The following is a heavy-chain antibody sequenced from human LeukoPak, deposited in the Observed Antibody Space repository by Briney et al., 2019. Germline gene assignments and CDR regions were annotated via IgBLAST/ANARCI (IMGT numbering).Heavy chain of an antibody. V-gene: IGHV3-74*01. D-gene: IGHD6-13*01. CDR3: ARVIAAAGNDY. J-gene: IGHJ4*02. CDR2: INSDGSST. Sequence: TGGSLRLSCAASGFTFSSYWMHWVRQAPGKGLVWVSRINSDGSSTSYADSVKGRFTISRDNAKNTLYLQMNSLRAEDTAVYYCARVIAAAGNDYWGQGTLVTVSS. CDR1: GFTFSSYW.